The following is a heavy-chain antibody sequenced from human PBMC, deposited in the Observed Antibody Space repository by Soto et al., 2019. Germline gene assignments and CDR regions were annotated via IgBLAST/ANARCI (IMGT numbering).Heavy chain of an antibody. CDR2: SSPRGDTI. J-gene: IGHJ4*02. Sequence: GGSLRLSCVASGFSLANYPMNWVRQTPEKGLEWISYSSPRGDTIYYADSVEGRFTISRDNARNSLSLHMSSLRDEDSALYYCANGPHTNVGWPYYFESWGQGVPVTVSS. V-gene: IGHV3-48*02. CDR3: ANGPHTNVGWPYYFES. CDR1: GFSLANYP. D-gene: IGHD6-19*01.